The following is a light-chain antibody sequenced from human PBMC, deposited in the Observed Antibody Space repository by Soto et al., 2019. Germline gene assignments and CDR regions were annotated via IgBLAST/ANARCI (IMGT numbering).Light chain of an antibody. J-gene: IGLJ1*01. CDR1: SSNIGAGYD. V-gene: IGLV1-40*01. Sequence: QSVLTQPPSVSGAPGQRVTISCTGSSSNIGAGYDVHWYQHLPGTAPKLLIYDNSNRPSGVPDRFSGSKSGTSASLAITGLKAEDEADYYGQSYDSSLSALYVFGTGTKLTVL. CDR3: QSYDSSLSALYV. CDR2: DNS.